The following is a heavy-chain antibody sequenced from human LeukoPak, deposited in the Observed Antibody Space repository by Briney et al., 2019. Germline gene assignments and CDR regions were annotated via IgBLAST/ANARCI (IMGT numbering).Heavy chain of an antibody. J-gene: IGHJ6*03. CDR3: ARGTVTIDYYYYYYMDV. Sequence: SETLSLTCAVYGGSFSGYYWSWIRQPAGKGLEWIGRIYTSGSTNYNPSLKSRVTMSVDTSKNQFSLKLSSVTAADTAVYYCARGTVTIDYYYYYYMDVWGKGTTVTVSS. CDR2: IYTSGST. D-gene: IGHD4-11*01. V-gene: IGHV4-59*10. CDR1: GGSFSGYY.